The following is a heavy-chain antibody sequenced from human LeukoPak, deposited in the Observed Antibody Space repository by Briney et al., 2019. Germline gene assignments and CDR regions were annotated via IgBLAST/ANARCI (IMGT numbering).Heavy chain of an antibody. Sequence: GGSLRLSCAASGFTFNSYWMNWVRQVPGKGLEWVGNINQDGSRKHYVDSVKGRFTISRDNAKNSMYLQMNSLRAEDTAVYYCARAMDYWGQGTLVTVSS. CDR1: GFTFNSYW. J-gene: IGHJ4*02. CDR2: INQDGSRK. V-gene: IGHV3-7*03. CDR3: ARAMDY.